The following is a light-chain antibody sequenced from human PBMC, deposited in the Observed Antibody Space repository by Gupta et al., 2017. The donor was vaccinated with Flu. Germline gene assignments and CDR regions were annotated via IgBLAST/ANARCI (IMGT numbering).Light chain of an antibody. CDR1: QSVSSSY. V-gene: IGKV3-20*01. J-gene: IGKJ2*01. Sequence: GTLSLSPGERATLSCRASQSVSSSYLAWYQQKPGQAPRFLIYGASSRATGIPDRFSGSGSGTDFSLTISRLEPEDFAVYYCQQYGSSPGTFGQGTKLEIK. CDR2: GAS. CDR3: QQYGSSPGT.